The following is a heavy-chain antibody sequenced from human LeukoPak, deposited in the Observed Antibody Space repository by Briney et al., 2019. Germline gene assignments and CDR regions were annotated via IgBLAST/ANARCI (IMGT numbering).Heavy chain of an antibody. CDR1: GFTFSSYA. CDR2: ISYDGSNK. D-gene: IGHD6-6*01. CDR3: ARDLEFGTRQLAGVDY. Sequence: GGSLRLSCAASGFTFSSYAMHWVRQAPGKGLEWVAVISYDGSNKYYADSVKGRFTISRDNSKNTLYLQMNSLRAEDTAVYYCARDLEFGTRQLAGVDYWGQGTLVAVSS. J-gene: IGHJ4*02. V-gene: IGHV3-30*01.